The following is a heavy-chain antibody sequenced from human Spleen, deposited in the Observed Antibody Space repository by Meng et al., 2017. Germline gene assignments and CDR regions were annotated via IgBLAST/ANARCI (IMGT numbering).Heavy chain of an antibody. V-gene: IGHV1-69*06. Sequence: SVKVSCKASGGTFSSYAISWVRQAPGQGLEWMGGIIPIFGTANYAQKFQGRVTITADKSTSTAYMELSSLRSEDTAVYYCARVPHLTGYYYFDYWGQGTLVTVSS. CDR2: IIPIFGTA. CDR1: GGTFSSYA. CDR3: ARVPHLTGYYYFDY. D-gene: IGHD3-9*01. J-gene: IGHJ4*02.